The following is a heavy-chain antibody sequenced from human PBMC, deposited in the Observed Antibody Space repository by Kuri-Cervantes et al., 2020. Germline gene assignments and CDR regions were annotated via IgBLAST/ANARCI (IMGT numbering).Heavy chain of an antibody. CDR2: ISAYNGNT. CDR3: AREGPELWFGELLDPRWYYYGMDV. Sequence: ASVKVSCKASGYTFTSYGISWVRRAPGQGLEWMGWISAYNGNTNYAQKLQGRVTMTTDTSTSTAYMELRSLRSDDTAVYYCAREGPELWFGELLDPRWYYYGMDVWGQGTTVTVSS. CDR1: GYTFTSYG. V-gene: IGHV1-18*01. J-gene: IGHJ6*02. D-gene: IGHD3-10*01.